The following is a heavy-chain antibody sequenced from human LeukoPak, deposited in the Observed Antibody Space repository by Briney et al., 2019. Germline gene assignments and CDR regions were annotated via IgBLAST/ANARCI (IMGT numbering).Heavy chain of an antibody. CDR1: GFTFSRYW. CDR3: ARGQDWNHDY. D-gene: IGHD1-1*01. J-gene: IGHJ4*02. CDR2: IRDDGSDK. V-gene: IGHV3-7*01. Sequence: GGSLRLSCAASGFTFSRYWMSWVRQAPGKGLEWVANIRDDGSDKYYVDSEKGRFTISRDNAKNSLYLQMNSLRAEDTAVYYCARGQDWNHDYWGQGTLVTVSA.